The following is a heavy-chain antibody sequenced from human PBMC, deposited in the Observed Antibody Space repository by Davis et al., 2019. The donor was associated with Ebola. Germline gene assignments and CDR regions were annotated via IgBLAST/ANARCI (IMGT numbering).Heavy chain of an antibody. CDR1: GLTLSSHA. Sequence: GESLKISCAASGLTLSSHALHWVRQAPGKGLEWVAVISYDGSNKYYADSVKGRFTISRDNSKNTLYLQMNSLRAEDTAVYYCARGAVVVAANSDWFDPWGQGTLVTVSS. J-gene: IGHJ5*02. V-gene: IGHV3-30-3*01. D-gene: IGHD2-15*01. CDR3: ARGAVVVAANSDWFDP. CDR2: ISYDGSNK.